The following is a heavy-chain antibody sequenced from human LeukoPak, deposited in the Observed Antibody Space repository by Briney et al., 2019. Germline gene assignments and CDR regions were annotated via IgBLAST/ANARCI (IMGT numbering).Heavy chain of an antibody. V-gene: IGHV3-23*01. CDR3: AKSLGGIVVVVAAS. D-gene: IGHD2-15*01. Sequence: GGSLRLSCAASGFTFSSYSMNWVRQAPGKGLEWVSSISGSGGGTHYADSVKGRFTISRDNSYNTLYLQMNSMTAEDTAVYYCAKSLGGIVVVVAASWGQGTLVTVSS. CDR2: ISGSGGGT. J-gene: IGHJ4*02. CDR1: GFTFSSYS.